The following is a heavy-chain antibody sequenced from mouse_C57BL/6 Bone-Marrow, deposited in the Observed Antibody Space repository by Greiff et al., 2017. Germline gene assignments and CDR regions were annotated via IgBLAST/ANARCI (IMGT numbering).Heavy chain of an antibody. V-gene: IGHV5-4*01. Sequence: EVKLMESGGGLVKPGGSLKLSCAASGFTFSSYAMSWVRQTPEKRLEWVATISDGGSYTYYPDNVKGRFTISRDNAKNNLYLQMSHLKSEDTAMYYCARDLRYGGYFDYWGQGTTLTVSS. CDR1: GFTFSSYA. J-gene: IGHJ2*01. CDR2: ISDGGSYT. CDR3: ARDLRYGGYFDY. D-gene: IGHD1-1*01.